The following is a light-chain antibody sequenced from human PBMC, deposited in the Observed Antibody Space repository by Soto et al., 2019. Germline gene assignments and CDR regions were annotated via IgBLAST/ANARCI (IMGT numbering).Light chain of an antibody. CDR3: QQYNNWPWT. Sequence: EIVMTQSPATLSVSPGERATLSCRASQSVSSNLAWYQCKPGQAPRLLIYDASTRATGIPARLSVSGSGTEFTLTISSLQSEDFAVYYCQQYNNWPWTFGQGTKVYIK. V-gene: IGKV3-15*01. J-gene: IGKJ1*01. CDR1: QSVSSN. CDR2: DAS.